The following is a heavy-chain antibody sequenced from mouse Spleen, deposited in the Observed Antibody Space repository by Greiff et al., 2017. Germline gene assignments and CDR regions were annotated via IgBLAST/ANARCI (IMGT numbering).Heavy chain of an antibody. Sequence: VQLVESGAELVKPGASVKLSCKASGYTFTEYTIHWVKQRSGQGLEWIGWFYPGSGSIKYNEKFKDKATLTADKSSSTVYMELSRLTSEDSAVYFCARHEKGYSYYSYDDAMDYWGQGTSVTVSS. CDR1: GYTFTEYT. CDR2: FYPGSGSI. V-gene: IGHV1-62-2*01. CDR3: ARHEKGYSYYSYDDAMDY. J-gene: IGHJ4*01. D-gene: IGHD2-12*01.